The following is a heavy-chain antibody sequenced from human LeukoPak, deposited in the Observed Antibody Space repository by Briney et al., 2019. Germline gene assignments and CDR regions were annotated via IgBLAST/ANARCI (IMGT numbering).Heavy chain of an antibody. V-gene: IGHV4-59*01. CDR2: FYYTGTR. CDR1: DASISGYY. D-gene: IGHD4-23*01. J-gene: IGHJ4*02. Sequence: PSETLSLTCTVSDASISGYYWSWIRQPPGEGLEWIAYFYYTGTRSYNPSLKSRVTVSVDTSKNQFSLTLTSVTAADTAVYYCASVLYGANGFDYWGQGTPVTVSS. CDR3: ASVLYGANGFDY.